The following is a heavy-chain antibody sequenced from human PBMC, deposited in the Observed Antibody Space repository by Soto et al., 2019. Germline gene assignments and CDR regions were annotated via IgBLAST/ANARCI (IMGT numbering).Heavy chain of an antibody. D-gene: IGHD2-2*01. V-gene: IGHV5-51*01. CDR1: GYNFNTYW. Sequence: EVHLVQSGAEVQKPGESLKISCKASGYNFNTYWIGWVRQVPGKGLEWMGIIYPADSDTRYSPSFQGQVTISVDKSISTAYLQWSSLKASDTAIYYCARQYAAFDYWGQGTLVTVSS. CDR3: ARQYAAFDY. J-gene: IGHJ4*02. CDR2: IYPADSDT.